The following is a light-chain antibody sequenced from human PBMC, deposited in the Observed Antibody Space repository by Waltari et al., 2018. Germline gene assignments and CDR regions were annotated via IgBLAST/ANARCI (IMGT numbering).Light chain of an antibody. CDR2: VNSDGSH. CDR3: QTGGHGTWV. CDR1: SGHSSNI. J-gene: IGLJ3*02. V-gene: IGLV4-69*01. Sequence: QLVLTQSPSASASLGASVKLTCTLSSGHSSNIIAWHQQQPEKGPRYLMKVNSDGSHSKGDEIPDRFSGSSSGAERYLTISNLQSEDEADYVCQTGGHGTWVFGGGTKLTVL.